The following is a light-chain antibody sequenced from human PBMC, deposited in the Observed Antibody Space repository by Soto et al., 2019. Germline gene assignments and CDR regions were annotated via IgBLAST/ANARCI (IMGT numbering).Light chain of an antibody. CDR1: PGISNY. Sequence: DIQMTQSPSSLSASVGDRVTITCRASPGISNYVAWYQQKPGKVPKLLISAASTLQSGVSSRFSGRGSGTDFTLTISSLQPEDVATYYCQKYDTVPFTFGPGTKVDFK. J-gene: IGKJ3*01. CDR2: AAS. CDR3: QKYDTVPFT. V-gene: IGKV1-27*01.